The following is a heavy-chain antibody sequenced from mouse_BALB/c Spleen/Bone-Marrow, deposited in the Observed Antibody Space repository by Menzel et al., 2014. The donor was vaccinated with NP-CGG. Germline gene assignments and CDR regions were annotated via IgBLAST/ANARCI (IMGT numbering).Heavy chain of an antibody. Sequence: VQLVESGPGLVAPSQSLSITCTVSGFSLTSYDISWIRQPPGKGLEWLGVIWTGGGTNYNSAFMSRLSISKDNSKSQVILKMNSLQTDDTAIYYCVRDGDDGPLAYWGQGTLVTVSA. CDR1: GFSLTSYD. CDR2: IWTGGGT. CDR3: VRDGDDGPLAY. D-gene: IGHD2-3*01. J-gene: IGHJ3*01. V-gene: IGHV2-9-2*01.